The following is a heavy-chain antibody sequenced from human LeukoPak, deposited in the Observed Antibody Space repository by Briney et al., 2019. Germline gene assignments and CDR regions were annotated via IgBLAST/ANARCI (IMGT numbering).Heavy chain of an antibody. Sequence: SETLSLTCTVSGGSIINNYWNWIRQPPGKGLEWIGYISYSEIINYNPSLKSRVTISVDTSKNQFSLKLSSVTAADTAVYYCARDFNGSYYTYSLHYWGRGTLVTVSS. J-gene: IGHJ4*02. CDR3: ARDFNGSYYTYSLHY. D-gene: IGHD1-26*01. CDR1: GGSIINNY. V-gene: IGHV4-59*12. CDR2: ISYSEII.